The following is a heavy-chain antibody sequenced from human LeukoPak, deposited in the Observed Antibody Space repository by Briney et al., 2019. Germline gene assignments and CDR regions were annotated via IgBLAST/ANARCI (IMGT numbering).Heavy chain of an antibody. CDR1: GYTLSGYY. V-gene: IGHV1-18*04. CDR3: ARDLGTIFGVAIDY. J-gene: IGHJ4*02. Sequence: ASVKVSCKASGYTLSGYYMHWVPQAPGQRLEWMGWISAYNGNTNYAQKLQGRVTMTTDTSTSTAYMELRSLRSDDTAVYYCARDLGTIFGVAIDYWGQGTLVTVSS. CDR2: ISAYNGNT. D-gene: IGHD3-3*01.